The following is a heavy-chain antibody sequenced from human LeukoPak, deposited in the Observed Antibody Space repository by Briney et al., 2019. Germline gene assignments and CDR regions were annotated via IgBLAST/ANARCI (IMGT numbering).Heavy chain of an antibody. D-gene: IGHD1-26*01. Sequence: AGGSLRLSYVVSGVTFSSHWMSWVRQAPGKGLEWVANIKQDGSERYYVDSVKGRFTISRDNAENSVFLQMNSLRAEDTAVYYCARDPNLYSGTYDTYWGQGTLVTVSS. CDR2: IKQDGSER. V-gene: IGHV3-7*03. J-gene: IGHJ4*02. CDR1: GVTFSSHW. CDR3: ARDPNLYSGTYDTY.